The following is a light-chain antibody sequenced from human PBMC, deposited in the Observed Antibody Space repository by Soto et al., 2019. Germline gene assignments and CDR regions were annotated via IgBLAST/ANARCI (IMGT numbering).Light chain of an antibody. Sequence: EIVMKQSPATLSLSPGQRATRSCRASQSVSSKLAWYQQRPGQAPRLLIYSASTRATGIPARFSGSGSGTEFTLTISSLQSEDFAVYYCHQYNHWLTWTFGQGTKVDI. CDR1: QSVSSK. CDR2: SAS. J-gene: IGKJ1*01. V-gene: IGKV3-15*01. CDR3: HQYNHWLTWT.